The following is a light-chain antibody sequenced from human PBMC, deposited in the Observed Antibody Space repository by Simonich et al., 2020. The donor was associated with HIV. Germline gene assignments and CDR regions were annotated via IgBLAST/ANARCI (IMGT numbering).Light chain of an antibody. CDR2: LNSDGSH. CDR1: SGHSSYT. J-gene: IGLJ2*01. CDR3: QTWGTGNVV. Sequence: QLVLTQSPSASASLGASVKLTCTLSSGHSSYTIAWHQQQPEKGPRYLMKLNSDGSHSKGDGIPDRFSGSSSGDERYLTISSLQSEDEADYYCQTWGTGNVVFGGGTKVTVL. V-gene: IGLV4-69*01.